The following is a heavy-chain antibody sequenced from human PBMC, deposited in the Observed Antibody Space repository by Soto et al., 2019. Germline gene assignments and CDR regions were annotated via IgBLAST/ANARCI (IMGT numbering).Heavy chain of an antibody. CDR2: IYYSGST. D-gene: IGHD3-22*01. V-gene: IGHV4-39*01. Sequence: PSETLSLTCTVSGGSISSSSYYWGWIRQPPGKGLEWIGSIYYSGSTYYNPSLKSRVTISVDTSKNQFSLKLSSVTAADTAVYYCARRLYFDSSGFEGGGMYVWGQGTTVTVSS. J-gene: IGHJ6*02. CDR1: GGSISSSSYY. CDR3: ARRLYFDSSGFEGGGMYV.